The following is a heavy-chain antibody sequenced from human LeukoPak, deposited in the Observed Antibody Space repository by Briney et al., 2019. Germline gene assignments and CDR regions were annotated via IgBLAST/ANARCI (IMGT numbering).Heavy chain of an antibody. CDR2: ISYDGSNK. D-gene: IGHD1-26*01. J-gene: IGHJ3*02. V-gene: IGHV3-30*04. CDR3: ARVAEWELRGPYRDAFDI. Sequence: HTGGSLRLSCAASGFTFSSYAMNWVRQAPGKGLEWAALISYDGSNKYYADSVRGRFTISRDNSKNTLYLQMNSLRAEDTAVYYCARVAEWELRGPYRDAFDIWGQGTMVTVSS. CDR1: GFTFSSYA.